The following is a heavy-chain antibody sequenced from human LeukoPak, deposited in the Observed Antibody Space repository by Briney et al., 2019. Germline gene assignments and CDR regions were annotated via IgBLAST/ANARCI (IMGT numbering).Heavy chain of an antibody. Sequence: GGSLRLSCAASGSSVTTSYLSWVRQAPGKGLEWVSLIYSGGSTYYADSVKGRFSISRDKSKNTLYLQINSLRADDTAVYYCARASTDNWYYYFDLWGQGTLVTVSS. CDR1: GSSVTTSY. D-gene: IGHD1-7*01. CDR3: ARASTDNWYYYFDL. J-gene: IGHJ4*02. V-gene: IGHV3-66*01. CDR2: IYSGGST.